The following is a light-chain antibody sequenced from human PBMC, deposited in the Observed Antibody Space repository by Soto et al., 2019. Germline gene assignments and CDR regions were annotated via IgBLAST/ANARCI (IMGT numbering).Light chain of an antibody. V-gene: IGKV3-11*01. CDR1: QSVSSY. Sequence: EIVLTQSPATLSLSPGERATLSCRASQSVSSYLGWYQQKPGQAPRLLIYDVSNRATGIPARFSGSGSGTDFTLTISSLEPEVFAVYYCQQRTNWPRAFGGGTKVEIK. J-gene: IGKJ4*01. CDR3: QQRTNWPRA. CDR2: DVS.